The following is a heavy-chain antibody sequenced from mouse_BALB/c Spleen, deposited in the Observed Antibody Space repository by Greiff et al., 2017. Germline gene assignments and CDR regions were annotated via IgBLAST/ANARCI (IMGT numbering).Heavy chain of an antibody. D-gene: IGHD2-14*01. J-gene: IGHJ2*01. V-gene: IGHV5-6-2*01. CDR3: ARQRYFDY. CDR2: INSNGGST. CDR1: GFTFSSYY. Sequence: EVQLQQSGGGLVKLGGSLKLSCAASGFTFSSYYMSWVRQTPEKRLELVAAINSNGGSTYYPDTVKGRFTISRDNAKNTLYLQMSSLKSEDTALYYCARQRYFDYWGQGTTLTVSS.